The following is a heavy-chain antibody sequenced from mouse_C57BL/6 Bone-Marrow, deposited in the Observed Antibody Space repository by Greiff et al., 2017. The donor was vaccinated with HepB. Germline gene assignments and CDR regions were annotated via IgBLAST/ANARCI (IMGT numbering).Heavy chain of an antibody. D-gene: IGHD1-1*01. V-gene: IGHV14-4*01. CDR3: TTEGYYYGGCFDV. J-gene: IGHJ1*03. CDR1: GFNIKDDY. Sequence: EVQLQQSGAELVRPGASVKLSCTASGFNIKDDYMHWVQQRPEQGLEWIGGIDPENGDTEYASKFQGKATITADTSSNTAYLQLSSLTSEDTAVYYGTTEGYYYGGCFDVWGTGTTVTVSS. CDR2: IDPENGDT.